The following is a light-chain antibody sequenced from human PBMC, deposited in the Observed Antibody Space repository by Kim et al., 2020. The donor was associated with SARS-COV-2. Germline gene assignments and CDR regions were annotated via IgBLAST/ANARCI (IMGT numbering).Light chain of an antibody. CDR2: GAS. V-gene: IGKV3-15*01. CDR1: QSVSSN. J-gene: IGKJ2*01. CDR3: QQYNNWPYT. Sequence: VSPGARATLSCRASQSVSSNLAWYQQKPGQAPRLLIYGASTRATGIPARFSGSGSGTEFTLTISSLQSEDFAVYYCQQYNNWPYTFGQGTKLEI.